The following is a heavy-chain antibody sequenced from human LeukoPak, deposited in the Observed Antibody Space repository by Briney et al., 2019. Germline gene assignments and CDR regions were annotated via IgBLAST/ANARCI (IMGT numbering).Heavy chain of an antibody. Sequence: PSQTLSLTCTVSGYAIISSGFSWNWIRQPPGKGLEWIGCIYDRGPAHYNPSLKSRFTISVDRPKNQFFLNVTSLTAADTAVYYCARSRQASGLFSSWGQGTLVTVSS. J-gene: IGHJ5*02. CDR2: IYDRGPA. V-gene: IGHV4-30-2*01. CDR3: ARSRQASGLFSS. CDR1: GYAIISSGFS. D-gene: IGHD3-10*01.